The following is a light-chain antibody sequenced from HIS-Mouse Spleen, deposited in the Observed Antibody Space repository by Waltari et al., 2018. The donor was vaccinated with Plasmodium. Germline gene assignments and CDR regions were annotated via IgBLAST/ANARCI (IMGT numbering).Light chain of an antibody. CDR1: QSVSSN. CDR2: GAS. V-gene: IGKV3-15*01. J-gene: IGKJ3*01. CDR3: QQYNNWSFT. Sequence: EIVMTQSPATLSVSPGERAPLSCRASQSVSSNLAWYQQKPGQAPRPLIYGASTRATGIPARFSGSGSGTEFTLTISSLQSEDFAVYYCQQYNNWSFTFGLGTKVDIK.